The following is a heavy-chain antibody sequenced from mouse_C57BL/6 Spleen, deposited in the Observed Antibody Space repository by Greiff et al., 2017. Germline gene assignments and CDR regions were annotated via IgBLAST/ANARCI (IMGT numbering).Heavy chain of an antibody. CDR2: INPGSGGT. J-gene: IGHJ1*03. D-gene: IGHD2-5*01. CDR3: ARSAADYRNWPWYFDV. V-gene: IGHV1-54*01. Sequence: QVQLQQPGAELVRPGTSVKVSCKASGYAFTNYLIAWVKQRPGQGLEWIGVINPGSGGTNYNEKFKGKATLTADKSSSTAYMQLSSLTSEDSAVYFCARSAADYRNWPWYFDVWGTGTTVTVST. CDR1: GYAFTNYL.